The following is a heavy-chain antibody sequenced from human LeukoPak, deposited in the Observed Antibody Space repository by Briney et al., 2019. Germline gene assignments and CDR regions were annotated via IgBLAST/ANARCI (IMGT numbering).Heavy chain of an antibody. D-gene: IGHD3-22*01. CDR3: ARGDYETHGYQTR. V-gene: IGHV7-4-1*02. CDR1: GYIFTSYV. Sequence: ASVKVSFKASGYIFTSYVLHWVRQAPGQGLEWMGWINTNTGNPTYAQGFTGRFVFSLDTSVSTAYLQISSLKADGTAMYYCARGDYETHGYQTRWGQGTLVTVSP. CDR2: INTNTGNP. J-gene: IGHJ4*02.